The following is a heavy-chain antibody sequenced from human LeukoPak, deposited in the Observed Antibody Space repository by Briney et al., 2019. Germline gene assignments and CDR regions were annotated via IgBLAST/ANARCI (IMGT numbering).Heavy chain of an antibody. J-gene: IGHJ4*02. D-gene: IGHD3-22*01. Sequence: PGGSLRLSCAASGFTFSTYGMNWVRQAPGKGLEWVSYISSSTSTIYYADSVKGRFTISRDNAKNSLYLQMNSLRAEDTAVYYCAKAYYYDSSGYYDYYFDYWGQGTLVTVSS. V-gene: IGHV3-48*01. CDR2: ISSSTSTI. CDR3: AKAYYYDSSGYYDYYFDY. CDR1: GFTFSTYG.